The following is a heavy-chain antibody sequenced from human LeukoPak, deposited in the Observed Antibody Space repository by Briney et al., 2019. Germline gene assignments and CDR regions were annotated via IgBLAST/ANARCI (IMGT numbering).Heavy chain of an antibody. CDR3: ARENYDILTGYNTNDY. D-gene: IGHD3-9*01. CDR2: IKQDGSEK. Sequence: GGSLRLSCAASGFTFSSYWMSWVRQAPGKGLEGVANIKQDGSEKYYVDSVKGRFTISRDNAKNSLYLQMNSLRAEDTAVYYCARENYDILTGYNTNDYWGQGTLVTVSS. J-gene: IGHJ4*02. V-gene: IGHV3-7*01. CDR1: GFTFSSYW.